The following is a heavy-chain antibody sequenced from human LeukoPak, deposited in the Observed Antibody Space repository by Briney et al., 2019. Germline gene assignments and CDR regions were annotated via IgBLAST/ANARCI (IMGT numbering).Heavy chain of an antibody. D-gene: IGHD5-18*01. CDR2: ISYDGSDK. Sequence: GGSLRLSCAASGFTFSSYGMHWVRQAPGKGLEWVAVISYDGSDKYSADSVKGRFTISRDNSKNTLYLQMNSLRAEDTALYYCARDRGYTYAHPLDYWGQGTLVTVSS. V-gene: IGHV3-30*03. J-gene: IGHJ4*02. CDR3: ARDRGYTYAHPLDY. CDR1: GFTFSSYG.